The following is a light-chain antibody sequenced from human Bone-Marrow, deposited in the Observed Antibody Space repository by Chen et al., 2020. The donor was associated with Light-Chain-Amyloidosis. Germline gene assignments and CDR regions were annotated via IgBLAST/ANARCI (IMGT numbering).Light chain of an antibody. Sequence: QSALTRPAAVSGAPGQSLPLPSPGTSSDVGGDSHVSWYHQHPDKAPQLMIYEVTNRPSSVPDRFSGSQSDNTASLTISGLQTEDEADYFCSSYTITNTLVFGSGTRVTVL. CDR1: SSDVGGDSH. J-gene: IGLJ1*01. V-gene: IGLV2-14*01. CDR3: SSYTITNTLV. CDR2: EVT.